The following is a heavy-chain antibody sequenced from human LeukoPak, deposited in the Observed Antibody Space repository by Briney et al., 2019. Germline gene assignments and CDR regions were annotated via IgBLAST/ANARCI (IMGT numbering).Heavy chain of an antibody. Sequence: ASVKVSCKASGYTFTGYYMHWVRQAPGQGLTWMGWINPNTGVTNYAQKFQGRVTMTRATSFNTAYMELDRLTSDDTAIYYCARSYCGGDCYWTIDYWGQGTLVTVSS. D-gene: IGHD2-21*02. CDR2: INPNTGVT. J-gene: IGHJ4*02. V-gene: IGHV1-2*02. CDR3: ARSYCGGDCYWTIDY. CDR1: GYTFTGYY.